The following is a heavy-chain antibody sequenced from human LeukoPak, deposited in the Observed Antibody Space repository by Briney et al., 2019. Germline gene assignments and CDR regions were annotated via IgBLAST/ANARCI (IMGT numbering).Heavy chain of an antibody. Sequence: ASVKVSCKASGYTFTGYYMHWVRQAPGQGLEWMGRINPNSGGTNYAQKFQGRVTMTRDTSISTAYMELSRLRSDDTAVYYCARSPGAIAVVSRRKNDAFDIWGQGTMVTVSS. CDR3: ARSPGAIAVVSRRKNDAFDI. D-gene: IGHD3-22*01. J-gene: IGHJ3*02. CDR1: GYTFTGYY. V-gene: IGHV1-2*06. CDR2: INPNSGGT.